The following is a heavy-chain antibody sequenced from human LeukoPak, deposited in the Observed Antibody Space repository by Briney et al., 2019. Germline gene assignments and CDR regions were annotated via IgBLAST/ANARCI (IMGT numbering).Heavy chain of an antibody. CDR3: ARSDWFDP. CDR1: GFTFSGYW. J-gene: IGHJ5*02. CDR2: IKGDGTTT. V-gene: IGHV3-74*01. Sequence: SGGSLRLSCTASGFTFSGYWMHWVRQAPGKGLVWVSRIKGDGTTTSYADSVKGRFTISRDNAKNTLYLQMNSLRVEDTAVYYCARSDWFDPWGQGTLVTVSS.